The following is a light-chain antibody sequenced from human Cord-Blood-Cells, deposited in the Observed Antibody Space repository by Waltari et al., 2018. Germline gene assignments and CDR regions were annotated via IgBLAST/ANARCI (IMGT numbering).Light chain of an antibody. CDR3: SSYAGSNNLV. J-gene: IGLJ2*01. V-gene: IGLV2-8*01. CDR2: EVI. CDR1: SSDVGGSNY. Sequence: QSALTQPPSASGSPGQPVTITCTGTSSDVGGSNYVSWYQQHPGKAPKLMIYEVIKRPSGVPDRFSGSKSGNTASLTVFGLQAENEADYYCSSYAGSNNLVFGGGTKLTVL.